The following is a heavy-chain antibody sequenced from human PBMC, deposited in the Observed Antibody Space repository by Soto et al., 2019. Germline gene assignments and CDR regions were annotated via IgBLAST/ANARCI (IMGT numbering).Heavy chain of an antibody. CDR1: DDSFRGAGYY. D-gene: IGHD7-27*01. CDR3: AREWGLLPYYVMNV. CDR2: TYYNGDT. Sequence: SETLSLTCTVSDDSFRGAGYYWSWIRQPLGKGPEWIGYTYYNGDTKYNPALKSRVTMSVDTSKNQFSLRLSSVTAADTAVYFCAREWGLLPYYVMNVWGHGTAVTVSS. J-gene: IGHJ6*02. V-gene: IGHV4-61*08.